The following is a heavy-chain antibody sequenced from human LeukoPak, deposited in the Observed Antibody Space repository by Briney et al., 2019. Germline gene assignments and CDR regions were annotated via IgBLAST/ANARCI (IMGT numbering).Heavy chain of an antibody. Sequence: PGASVKVFCKASGYTFTSYYMHWVRQAPGQGLEWMGIINPSGGSTSYAQKFQGRVTMTRDTSTSTVYMELSSLRSEDTAVYYCANLDSTAAATLSYNWFDPWGQGTLVTVSS. CDR2: INPSGGST. D-gene: IGHD6-13*01. V-gene: IGHV1-46*01. J-gene: IGHJ5*02. CDR1: GYTFTSYY. CDR3: ANLDSTAAATLSYNWFDP.